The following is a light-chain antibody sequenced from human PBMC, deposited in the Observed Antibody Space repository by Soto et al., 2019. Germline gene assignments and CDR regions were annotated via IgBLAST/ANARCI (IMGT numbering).Light chain of an antibody. J-gene: IGKJ1*01. CDR3: QQYNNWPWT. CDR1: QSVRSK. Sequence: EIVMTQSPATLSVSPGERATLSCRASQSVRSKLAWYQQKPGQPPRLLIYAASTRATGIPVRFSGSGSGTEFTLTISSLQSEDFAVYCCQQYNNWPWTFGQGTKVEIK. V-gene: IGKV3-15*01. CDR2: AAS.